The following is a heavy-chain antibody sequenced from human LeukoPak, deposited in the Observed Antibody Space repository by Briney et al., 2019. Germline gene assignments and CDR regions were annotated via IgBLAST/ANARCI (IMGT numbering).Heavy chain of an antibody. V-gene: IGHV3-48*04. J-gene: IGHJ4*02. CDR2: ISSSSTV. CDR3: ARASKYDFWSGYYY. CDR1: GFTFSSYS. D-gene: IGHD3-3*01. Sequence: GGSLRLSCAASGFTFSSYSMNWVRQAPGKGLEWVSYISSSSTVYYADSVKGRFTISRDNAKNSLYLQMNSLRAEDTAVYYCARASKYDFWSGYYYWGQGTLVTVSS.